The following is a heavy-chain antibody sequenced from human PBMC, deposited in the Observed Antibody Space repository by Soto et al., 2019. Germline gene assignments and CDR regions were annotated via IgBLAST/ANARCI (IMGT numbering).Heavy chain of an antibody. CDR3: ARDRWDIVLTDFEGFGR. Sequence: GASVNVSCKASGYTFTSYGISWVRQAPGQGLEWMGWISAYNGNTKYAQKLQGRVTMTTDTSTSTAYMELRSLRSDDTAVYYCARDRWDIVLTDFEGFGRWGNGNLVTVSS. D-gene: IGHD2-8*02. CDR1: GYTFTSYG. CDR2: ISAYNGNT. V-gene: IGHV1-18*04. J-gene: IGHJ5*02.